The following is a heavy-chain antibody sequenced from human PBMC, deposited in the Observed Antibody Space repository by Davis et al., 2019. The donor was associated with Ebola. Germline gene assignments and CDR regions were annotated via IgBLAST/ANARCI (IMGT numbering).Heavy chain of an antibody. Sequence: SETLSLTCTVSGASISSSNYYWGWIRQPPGKGLEWIGSIYYSGSTYYNPSLKSRVTISVDTSKNQFSLKLSSVTAADTAVYYCARGGLIRWSRTPTGVYWGQGTLVTVSS. CDR3: ARGGLIRWSRTPTGVY. J-gene: IGHJ4*02. D-gene: IGHD4-23*01. CDR2: IYYSGST. CDR1: GASISSSNYY. V-gene: IGHV4-39*07.